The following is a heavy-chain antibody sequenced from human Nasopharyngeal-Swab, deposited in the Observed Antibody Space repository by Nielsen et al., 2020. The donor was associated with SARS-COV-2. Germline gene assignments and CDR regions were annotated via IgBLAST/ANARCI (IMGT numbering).Heavy chain of an antibody. V-gene: IGHV4-31*02. CDR2: ISYRGST. D-gene: IGHD1-26*01. CDR3: ARDYRGAGYYHYGMDV. J-gene: IGHJ6*02. Sequence: PGKGLEWIGYISYRGSTYYNPSLKSRVTISVDTSKNQVSLNLSSVTAADTAVYYCARDYRGAGYYHYGMDVWGQGTTVTVSS.